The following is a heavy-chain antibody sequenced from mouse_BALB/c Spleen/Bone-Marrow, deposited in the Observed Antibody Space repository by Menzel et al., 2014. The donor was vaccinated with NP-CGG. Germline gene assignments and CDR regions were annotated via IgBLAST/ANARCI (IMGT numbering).Heavy chain of an antibody. CDR1: GYSFTDYN. J-gene: IGHJ3*01. D-gene: IGHD1-1*01. CDR3: ARCPPIYGSRYPAWFAY. CDR2: IDPYNGGT. V-gene: IGHV1S135*01. Sequence: EVQGVESGPELVEPGASVKVSCKASGYSFTDYNMYWVKQSHGKSLEWIGYIDPYNGGTSYNQKFKGKATLTVDKSSSTAFMHLNSLTSEDSAVYYCARCPPIYGSRYPAWFAYWGQGTLVTVSA.